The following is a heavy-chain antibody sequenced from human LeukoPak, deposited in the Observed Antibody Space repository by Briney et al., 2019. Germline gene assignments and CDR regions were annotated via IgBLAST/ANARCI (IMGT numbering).Heavy chain of an antibody. D-gene: IGHD3-10*01. V-gene: IGHV1-2*02. CDR2: INPNSGGT. CDR3: AREYYYASGNYYNRIDY. CDR1: GYTFTGYY. J-gene: IGHJ4*02. Sequence: GASVKVPCKASGYTFTGYYMHWVRQAPGQGLEWMGWINPNSGGTNYAQKLQGRVTMTTDTSTSTAYMELRSLRSDDTAVYYCAREYYYASGNYYNRIDYWGQGTLVTVSS.